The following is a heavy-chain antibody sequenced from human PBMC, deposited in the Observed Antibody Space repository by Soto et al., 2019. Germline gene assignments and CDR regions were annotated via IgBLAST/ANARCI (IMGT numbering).Heavy chain of an antibody. V-gene: IGHV1-69*08. Sequence: QVQLVQSGAEVKKPGSSVKVSCKASGGTFSSYTISWVRQAPGQGLEWMGRIIAILGIANYAQKFQGRVTITADKSTSTAYMELSSLRSEDTAVYYCATEAARRAHYYYYYMDVWGKGTTVTVSS. CDR1: GGTFSSYT. J-gene: IGHJ6*03. D-gene: IGHD6-6*01. CDR2: IIAILGIA. CDR3: ATEAARRAHYYYYYMDV.